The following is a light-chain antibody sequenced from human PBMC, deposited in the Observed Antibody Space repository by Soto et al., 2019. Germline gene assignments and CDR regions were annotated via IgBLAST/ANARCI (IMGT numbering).Light chain of an antibody. CDR2: GAS. V-gene: IGKV3-20*01. Sequence: EVVLTQSPGTLSLSPGEGATLSCRASQSVSSSYLAWYQQKPGQAPRLLIYGASSRATGIPDRFSGSGSGTDFTLTISRLEPEDFAVYYCQQYGSSPPWTFGQGTEVDIK. J-gene: IGKJ1*01. CDR1: QSVSSSY. CDR3: QQYGSSPPWT.